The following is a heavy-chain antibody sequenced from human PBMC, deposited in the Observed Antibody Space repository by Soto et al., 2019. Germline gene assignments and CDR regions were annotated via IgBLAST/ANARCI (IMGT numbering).Heavy chain of an antibody. CDR3: GRSVRGHVVKYFDY. Sequence: SPTLSLTCAISGDTVSSNSAAWNWIRQSPSRGLEWLGRTHYRSKWYNDYAVSVKSRITINPDTSKNQFSLQLNSVTPEDTAVYYCGRSVRGHVVKYFDYWGQGTLGTVS. CDR2: THYRSKWYN. CDR1: GDTVSSNSAA. J-gene: IGHJ4*02. V-gene: IGHV6-1*01. D-gene: IGHD3-10*01.